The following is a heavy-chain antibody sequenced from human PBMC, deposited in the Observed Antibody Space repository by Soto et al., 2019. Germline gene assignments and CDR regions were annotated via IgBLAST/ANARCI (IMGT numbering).Heavy chain of an antibody. Sequence: GASVTVSCKASGYTFTSYGISWVRQAPGQGHEWMGWISAYNGNTNYAQKLQGRVTMTPDTPTSTAYMELRSLRYDDTAVYYCARNLGFLAPFDYWGQGTLVTVSS. CDR3: ARNLGFLAPFDY. D-gene: IGHD3-3*01. V-gene: IGHV1-18*04. CDR2: ISAYNGNT. CDR1: GYTFTSYG. J-gene: IGHJ4*02.